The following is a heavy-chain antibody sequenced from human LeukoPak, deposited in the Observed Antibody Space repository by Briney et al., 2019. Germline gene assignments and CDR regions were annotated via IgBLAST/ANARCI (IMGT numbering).Heavy chain of an antibody. CDR1: GYTFTSYD. CDR3: ARDYVWGSYRFDAFDI. Sequence: ASVKVSCXASGYTFTSYDINWVRRATGLGLEWMGWMNPNSGNTGYAQKFQGRVTMTRNTSISTAYMELSSLRSEDTAVYYCARDYVWGSYRFDAFDIWGQGTMVTVSS. CDR2: MNPNSGNT. V-gene: IGHV1-8*01. J-gene: IGHJ3*02. D-gene: IGHD3-16*02.